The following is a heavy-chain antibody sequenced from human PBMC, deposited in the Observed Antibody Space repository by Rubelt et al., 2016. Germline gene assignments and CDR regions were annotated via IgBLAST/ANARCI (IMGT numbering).Heavy chain of an antibody. CDR3: ANERAVEMATGYNWLDP. D-gene: IGHD5-24*01. V-gene: IGHV1-69*01. J-gene: IGHJ5*02. CDR2: IIPIFGTA. Sequence: IEWWGGIIPIFGTANYAQKFQGRVTITADESTSTAYMELSSLRSEDTAVYYCANERAVEMATGYNWLDPWGQGTLVTVSS.